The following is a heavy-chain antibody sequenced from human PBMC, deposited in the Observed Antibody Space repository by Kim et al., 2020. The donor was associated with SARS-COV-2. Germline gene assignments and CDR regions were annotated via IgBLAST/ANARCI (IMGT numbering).Heavy chain of an antibody. Sequence: ASVKVSCKASGFIFTGYTIHWVRQAPGQRLEWMGWITGGNGDTKYSQKFQGRVTIIRDTSASTAYMEASSLRSEDTAVYYCARGGGSSGYYPIDYWGQGTLVSISS. CDR1: GFIFTGYT. CDR3: ARGGGSSGYYPIDY. V-gene: IGHV1-3*01. CDR2: ITGGNGDT. D-gene: IGHD3-22*01. J-gene: IGHJ4*02.